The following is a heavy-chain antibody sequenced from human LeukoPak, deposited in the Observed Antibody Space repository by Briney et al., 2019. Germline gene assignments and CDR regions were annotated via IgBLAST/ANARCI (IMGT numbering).Heavy chain of an antibody. CDR3: ARHRVAGSTYAEGNYFDY. CDR2: INPNSGGT. Sequence: ASVKVSCKASGYTFTGCYMHWVRQAPGQGLESMGRINPNSGGTNYAQNFQGRVTMTMDTSISTAYMELSRLRSDDTAVYYCARHRVAGSTYAEGNYFDYWGQGTLVTVSS. CDR1: GYTFTGCY. J-gene: IGHJ4*02. V-gene: IGHV1-2*06. D-gene: IGHD6-19*01.